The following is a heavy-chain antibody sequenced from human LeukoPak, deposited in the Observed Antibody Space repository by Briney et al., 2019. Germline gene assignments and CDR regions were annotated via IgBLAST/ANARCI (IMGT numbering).Heavy chain of an antibody. J-gene: IGHJ6*04. Sequence: KAGGSLRLSCAASGFTFSSYSMNWVRQAPGKGLEWVSPISSSSSYIYYADSVKGRFTISRDNAKNSLYLQMNSLRAEDTAVYYCARDRKDGFTYSGYDQHYYYYGMDVWGKGTTVTVSS. V-gene: IGHV3-21*01. D-gene: IGHD5-12*01. CDR2: ISSSSSYI. CDR3: ARDRKDGFTYSGYDQHYYYYGMDV. CDR1: GFTFSSYS.